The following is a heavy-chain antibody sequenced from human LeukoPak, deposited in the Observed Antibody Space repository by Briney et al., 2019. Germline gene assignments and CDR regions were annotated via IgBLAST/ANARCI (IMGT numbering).Heavy chain of an antibody. J-gene: IGHJ4*02. CDR3: GGSRDGYIDY. V-gene: IGHV4-34*01. D-gene: IGHD5-24*01. CDR2: IHYSGSA. Sequence: SETLSLTCAVYGGSFSGYYWTWIRQPPGKGLEWIGEIHYSGSATYNPSLKSRVTMSLDTSKNQFSLKLSSVTAADTAIYYCGGSRDGYIDYWGQGTLVTVSS. CDR1: GGSFSGYY.